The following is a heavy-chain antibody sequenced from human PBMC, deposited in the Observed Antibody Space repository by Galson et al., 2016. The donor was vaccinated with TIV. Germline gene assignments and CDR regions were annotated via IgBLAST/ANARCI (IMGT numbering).Heavy chain of an antibody. CDR2: ISHDGNNK. V-gene: IGHV3-30-3*01. CDR3: TRDGRGNWKYVDYFDY. D-gene: IGHD1-7*01. CDR1: GFTFDSYT. J-gene: IGHJ4*02. Sequence: SLRLSCAASGFTFDSYTFHWVRQTPGKGLEWVAIISHDGNNKDFADSVQGRFTISRDSSKNTVFLQMNSLRLEDTAVYYCTRDGRGNWKYVDYFDYWGQRTLVTVSS.